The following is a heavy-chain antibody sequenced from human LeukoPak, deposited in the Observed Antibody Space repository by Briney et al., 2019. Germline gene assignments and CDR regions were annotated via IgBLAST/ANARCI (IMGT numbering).Heavy chain of an antibody. D-gene: IGHD3-22*01. J-gene: IGHJ3*02. CDR2: IYPGDSDT. CDR3: ARRGDYYDSSGYYYAFDI. Sequence: GESLKISCKGSGYSFTSYWIGWVRQMPGKGLEWMGIIYPGDSDTRYSPSFQGQVTISADKSISTAYLQWSSLKASDTAKYYCARRGDYYDSSGYYYAFDIWGQGTMVTVSS. CDR1: GYSFTSYW. V-gene: IGHV5-51*01.